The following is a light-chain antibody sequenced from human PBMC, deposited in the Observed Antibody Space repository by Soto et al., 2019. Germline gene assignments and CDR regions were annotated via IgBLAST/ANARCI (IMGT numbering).Light chain of an antibody. J-gene: IGKJ1*01. CDR3: QHYYNYPWT. Sequence: AVMLTQSPSSFSASTGDRATITCRASQDIHNYLAWYQQVPGKAPKLLLYAASILQTGVPSRFSGSGSGSDFTLPLDGLQSEDFATYFCQHYYNYPWTFGLGTTVE. CDR2: AAS. CDR1: QDIHNY. V-gene: IGKV1-8*01.